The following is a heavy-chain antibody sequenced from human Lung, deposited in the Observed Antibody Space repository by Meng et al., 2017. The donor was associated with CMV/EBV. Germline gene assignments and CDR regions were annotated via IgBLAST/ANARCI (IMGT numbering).Heavy chain of an antibody. CDR2: INSDGLRT. V-gene: IGHV3-74*01. CDR3: ARGGCSRTSCLDF. CDR1: GFTFSSHW. Sequence: SCAVSGFTFSSHWMHWVRQAPGGGLVWVAHINSDGLRTNYADSVKGRFTISRDNAKDTLYLQVNSLRAEDTAVYYCARGGCSRTSCLDFWGQGNLV. J-gene: IGHJ4*02. D-gene: IGHD2-2*01.